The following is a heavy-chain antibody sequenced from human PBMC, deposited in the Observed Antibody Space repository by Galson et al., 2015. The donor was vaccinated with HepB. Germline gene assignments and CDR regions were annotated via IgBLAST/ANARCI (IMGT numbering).Heavy chain of an antibody. CDR3: ATSPRPHLFGVVIQYQDY. CDR2: FDPEDGET. V-gene: IGHV1-24*01. J-gene: IGHJ4*02. Sequence: SVKVSCKVSGYTLTELSMHWVRQAPGKGLEWMGGFDPEDGETIYAQKFQGRVTMTEDTSTDTAYMELSSLRSEDTAVYYCATSPRPHLFGVVIQYQDYWGQGTLVTVSS. D-gene: IGHD3-3*01. CDR1: GYTLTELS.